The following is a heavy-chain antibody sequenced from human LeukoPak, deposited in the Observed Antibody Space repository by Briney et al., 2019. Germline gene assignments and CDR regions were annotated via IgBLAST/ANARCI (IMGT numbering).Heavy chain of an antibody. Sequence: GGSLRLSCAASGFTFNIYAMHWVRQAPGKGLEWVAVISYDESNKYYADSVKGRFTISGDNSKNTLYLQMNSLRAEDTAVYYCARRWSFDYWGQGTLVTVSS. CDR3: ARRWSFDY. CDR2: ISYDESNK. J-gene: IGHJ4*02. V-gene: IGHV3-30*04. D-gene: IGHD6-13*01. CDR1: GFTFNIYA.